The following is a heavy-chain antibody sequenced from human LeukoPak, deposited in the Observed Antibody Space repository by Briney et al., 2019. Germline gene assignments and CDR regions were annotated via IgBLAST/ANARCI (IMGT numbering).Heavy chain of an antibody. CDR3: ASNVVGARAFDI. J-gene: IGHJ3*02. D-gene: IGHD1-26*01. CDR1: GDSFPNYW. V-gene: IGHV5-51*01. Sequence: PGESLKISCRDSGDSFPNYWIGWVRQMPGKGLEWMGIIYPGDSETRYSPSFQGQVTISADRSISTAYLQWSSLKASDTAMYYCASNVVGARAFDIWGQGTMVTVSS. CDR2: IYPGDSET.